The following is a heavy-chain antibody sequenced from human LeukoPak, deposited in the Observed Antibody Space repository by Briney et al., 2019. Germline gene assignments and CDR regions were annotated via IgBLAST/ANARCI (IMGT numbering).Heavy chain of an antibody. J-gene: IGHJ5*02. Sequence: PSETLSLTCTVSGGSISSSSYYWGWIRQPPGKGLEWIGSIYCSGYTFYNPSLKSRVTISVDTSKNQFSLKLSSVTAADTAVYYCARGGYYGSGNDFRFDPWGQGTLVTVSS. CDR1: GGSISSSSYY. V-gene: IGHV4-39*07. CDR2: IYCSGYT. D-gene: IGHD3-10*01. CDR3: ARGGYYGSGNDFRFDP.